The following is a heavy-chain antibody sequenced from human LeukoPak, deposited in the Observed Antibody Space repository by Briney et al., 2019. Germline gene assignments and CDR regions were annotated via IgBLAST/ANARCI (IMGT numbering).Heavy chain of an antibody. CDR1: GFTFSSYS. Sequence: PGGSLRLSCAASGFTFSSYSMNWVRQAPGKGLEWVSSISSSSSYIYYADSVKGRFTFSIANAKNSLYLQMSSLRAEDTAVYYCAKNYYGSGIGYWGQGNLVTASS. V-gene: IGHV3-21*01. J-gene: IGHJ4*02. CDR2: ISSSSSYI. D-gene: IGHD3-10*01. CDR3: AKNYYGSGIGY.